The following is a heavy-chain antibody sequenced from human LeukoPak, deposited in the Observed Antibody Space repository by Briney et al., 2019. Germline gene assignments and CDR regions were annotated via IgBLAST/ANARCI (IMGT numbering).Heavy chain of an antibody. V-gene: IGHV3-30*02. CDR3: AKDRSSTSCSRFVY. D-gene: IGHD2-2*01. CDR1: GFTFSSYG. CDR2: IRYDGSNK. Sequence: GGSLRLSCAASGFTFSSYGMHWVRQAPGKGLEWVAFIRYDGSNKYYADSVKGRFTISRDNSKNTLYLQMNSLRAEDTAVYYCAKDRSSTSCSRFVYWGQGTLVTVSS. J-gene: IGHJ4*02.